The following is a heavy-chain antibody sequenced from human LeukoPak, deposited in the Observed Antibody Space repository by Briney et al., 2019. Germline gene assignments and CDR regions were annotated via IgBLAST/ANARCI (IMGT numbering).Heavy chain of an antibody. J-gene: IGHJ5*02. D-gene: IGHD6-13*01. CDR2: IYYSGST. CDR3: ARSGQQLVHLFRKRYSWFDP. V-gene: IGHV4-59*01. CDR1: GGSISSYY. Sequence: SGTLSLTCTVSGGSISSYYWSWIRQPPGKGLEWIGYIYYSGSTNYNPSLKSRVTISVDTSKNQFSLKLSSVTAADTAVYYCARSGQQLVHLFRKRYSWFDPWGQGTLVTVSS.